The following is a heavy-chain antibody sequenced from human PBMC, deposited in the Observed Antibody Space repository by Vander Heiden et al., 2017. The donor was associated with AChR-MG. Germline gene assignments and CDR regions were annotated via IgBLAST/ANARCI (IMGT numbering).Heavy chain of an antibody. CDR3: TTDRTQSPVDS. Sequence: EGQLVESGGAWVKPGGALRLSCVASGFTFSDAWMSWVRQAPGKGLEWVGHIKSKAHGGTTDYAAPVKGRFTISRDDSQSTLYLQMNSLKIEDTAVYHCTTDRTQSPVDSWGQGTLVTVSS. CDR1: GFTFSDAW. J-gene: IGHJ4*02. CDR2: IKSKAHGGTT. V-gene: IGHV3-15*02.